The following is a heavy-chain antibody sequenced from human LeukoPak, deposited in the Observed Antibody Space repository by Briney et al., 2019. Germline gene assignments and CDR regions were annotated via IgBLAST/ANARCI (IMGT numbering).Heavy chain of an antibody. Sequence: SQTLSLTCTVSGDSMTRGGYYWSWVRQHPGKGLEWIGFIYHSGTTFYNPSLESRAAISVDTSQNQFSLKLTSVTAADTAVYYCARAVDYRNYFDYWGQGTLVTVSS. CDR2: IYHSGTT. J-gene: IGHJ4*02. D-gene: IGHD4-11*01. CDR1: GDSMTRGGYY. V-gene: IGHV4-31*03. CDR3: ARAVDYRNYFDY.